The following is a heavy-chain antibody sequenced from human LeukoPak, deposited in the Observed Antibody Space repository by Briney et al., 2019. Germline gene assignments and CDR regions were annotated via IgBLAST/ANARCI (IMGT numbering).Heavy chain of an antibody. V-gene: IGHV3-7*04. CDR2: INQDDTQI. D-gene: IGHD3-10*01. CDR3: ARGYYYSGTYYLSFFDY. J-gene: IGHJ4*02. Sequence: GGSLRLSCAASGFTFHKYWLTWVRQAPGKGLEWVANINQDDTQIYYSESVEGRFTTTRDNAKNALHLQMNSLRVEDTAVYYCARGYYYSGTYYLSFFDYWAREPWSPSPQ. CDR1: GFTFHKYW.